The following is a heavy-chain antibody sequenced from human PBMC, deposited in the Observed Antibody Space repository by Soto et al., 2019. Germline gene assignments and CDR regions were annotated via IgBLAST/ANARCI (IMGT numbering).Heavy chain of an antibody. J-gene: IGHJ6*02. V-gene: IGHV1-18*04. CDR3: ARVYGGNSNYYYYCGMDV. CDR1: GYTFTSYG. D-gene: IGHD2-21*02. CDR2: ISAYNGNT. Sequence: AAVKVSCKASGYTFTSYGISWVRQAPGQGLEWMGWISAYNGNTNYAQKLQGRVTMTTDTSTSTAYMELRSLRSDDTAVYYCARVYGGNSNYYYYCGMDVWGQGTTVTVSS.